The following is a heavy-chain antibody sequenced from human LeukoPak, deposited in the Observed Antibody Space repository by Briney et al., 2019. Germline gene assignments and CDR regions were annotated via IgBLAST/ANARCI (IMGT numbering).Heavy chain of an antibody. V-gene: IGHV1-2*02. CDR3: ARDGQLNAFDY. J-gene: IGHJ4*02. CDR1: GYRFSDYY. D-gene: IGHD6-6*01. Sequence: ASVKVSFKTSGYRFSDYYMHWVRQAPGQGLEWMGWINPNNGGTNYAQKLQGRVTMTRDTSISTAYLELSGLRSDDTAVFFCARDGQLNAFDYWGQGTLVTVSS. CDR2: INPNNGGT.